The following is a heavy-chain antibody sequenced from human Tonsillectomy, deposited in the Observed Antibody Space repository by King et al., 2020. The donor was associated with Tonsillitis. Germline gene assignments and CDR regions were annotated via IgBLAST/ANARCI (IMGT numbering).Heavy chain of an antibody. Sequence: QLVEAGGGLVKPGGSLRLSCAASGFTFSNAWMSGVSQAPGKGMEWVGRIKSKTDGGRTDYVRPVKGRFTISGEDSKTTLCLQMNSLKTEDTAVYYCTTVGYYDSSGYYQFDYWGQGTLVTVPS. CDR1: GFTFSNAW. CDR2: IKSKTDGGRT. D-gene: IGHD3-22*01. V-gene: IGHV3-15*01. CDR3: TTVGYYDSSGYYQFDY. J-gene: IGHJ4*02.